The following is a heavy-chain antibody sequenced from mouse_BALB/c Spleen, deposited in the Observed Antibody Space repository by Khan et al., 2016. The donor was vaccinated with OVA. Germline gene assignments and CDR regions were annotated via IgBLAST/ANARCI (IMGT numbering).Heavy chain of an antibody. CDR3: TTAYYRYYFDY. CDR2: IYPGNGYT. J-gene: IGHJ2*01. D-gene: IGHD2-14*01. Sequence: VQLQQSGAELGRPGSSVKLSCKTSGNIFTSYGIKWVKQMPGQGLEWIGYIYPGNGYTEYSEKFQGKATLTSDTSSNTAYMQLRSLTSEDSAIXFCTTAYYRYYFDYWGQGTTLTVSS. CDR1: GNIFTSYG. V-gene: IGHV1S134*01.